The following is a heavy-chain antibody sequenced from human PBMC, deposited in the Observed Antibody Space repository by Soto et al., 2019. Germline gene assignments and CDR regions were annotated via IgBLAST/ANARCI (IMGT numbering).Heavy chain of an antibody. D-gene: IGHD4-4*01. CDR2: IYCDEDK. V-gene: IGHV2-5*02. CDR3: PHIAPRATVALDY. J-gene: IGHJ4*02. CDR1: GFSLTTPEVA. Sequence: QITLKESGPSLVNPTQSLTLTCSFSGFSLTTPEVAVGWIRQPPGRALEWLALIYCDEDKPYSPSLKSSLTITQATPQTQVILRMTTVHLAARPTYFVPHIAPRATVALDYGGQGILFTFSS.